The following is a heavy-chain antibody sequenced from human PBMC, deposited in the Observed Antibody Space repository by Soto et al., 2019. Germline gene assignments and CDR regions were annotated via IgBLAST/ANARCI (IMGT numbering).Heavy chain of an antibody. CDR3: ASGGRISEGTRLDN. V-gene: IGHV3-33*03. D-gene: IGHD1-26*01. Sequence: QIHLVESGGGVVQPGRSLRLSCAASGFNFPDYAMHWVRQAPGKGLEWVSVIWSDGTNKYYVDSVKGRFTISRDNSNQTLILHMNSLRAEDTAVYYCASGGRISEGTRLDNWGQGILVTVSS. CDR2: IWSDGTNK. J-gene: IGHJ4*02. CDR1: GFNFPDYA.